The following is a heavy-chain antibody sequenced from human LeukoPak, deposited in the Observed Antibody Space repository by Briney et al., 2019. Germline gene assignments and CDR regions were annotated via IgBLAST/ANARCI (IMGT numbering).Heavy chain of an antibody. D-gene: IGHD2-2*01. CDR1: GGSFSGYY. CDR3: AGGLRQIVPSKGYIYFDY. CDR2: IYYPGST. Sequence: SETLSLTCAVYGGSFSGYYWTWIRQPPGKGLEWIGYIYYPGSTNYNPSLKSRVTISVDTSKNQFSLKLSSVTAADTAVYYCAGGLRQIVPSKGYIYFDYWGQGTLVTVSS. V-gene: IGHV4-34*01. J-gene: IGHJ4*02.